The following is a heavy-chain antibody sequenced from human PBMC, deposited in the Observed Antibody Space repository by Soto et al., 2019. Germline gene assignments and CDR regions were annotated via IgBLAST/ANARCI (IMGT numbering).Heavy chain of an antibody. CDR2: IHYSGST. CDR1: GGSISSGGYY. V-gene: IGHV4-31*03. CDR3: ARAGYDFWSGNHPGVYGMDV. Sequence: PSETLSLTCTVSGGSISSGGYYWSWIRQHPGKGLEWIGYIHYSGSTYYNPSLKSRVTISVDTSKNQFSLKLSSVTAADTAVYYCARAGYDFWSGNHPGVYGMDVWGQGTTVTVSS. J-gene: IGHJ6*02. D-gene: IGHD3-3*01.